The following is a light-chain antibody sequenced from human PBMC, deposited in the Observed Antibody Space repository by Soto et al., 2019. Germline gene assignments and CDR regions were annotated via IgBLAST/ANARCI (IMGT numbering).Light chain of an antibody. Sequence: EIVLTQSPGTLSLSPGERATLSCRASKSVSSSYLAWYQQKPGQAPRLLIYGASSRATGIPDRFSGSGSGTDFTLTISRLEPDDFAVYYCHQYDSSPLTFGGGTKVEIK. V-gene: IGKV3-20*01. CDR2: GAS. CDR3: HQYDSSPLT. J-gene: IGKJ4*01. CDR1: KSVSSSY.